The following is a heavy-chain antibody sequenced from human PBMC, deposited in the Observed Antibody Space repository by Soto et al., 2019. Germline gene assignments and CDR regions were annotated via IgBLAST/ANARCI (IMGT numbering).Heavy chain of an antibody. CDR3: ARHPSFYDILTGYYLGHWFDP. Sequence: PSETLSLTCTVSGGSISSSSYYWGWIRQPPGKGLEWIGSIYYSGSTYYNPSLKSRVTISVDTSKNQFSLKLSSVTAADTAVYYCARHPSFYDILTGYYLGHWFDPWGQGTLVTVSS. V-gene: IGHV4-39*01. D-gene: IGHD3-9*01. J-gene: IGHJ5*02. CDR2: IYYSGST. CDR1: GGSISSSSYY.